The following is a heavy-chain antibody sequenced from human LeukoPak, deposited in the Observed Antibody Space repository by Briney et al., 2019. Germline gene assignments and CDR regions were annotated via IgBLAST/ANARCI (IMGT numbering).Heavy chain of an antibody. D-gene: IGHD4-17*01. CDR2: INPNSGGT. V-gene: IGHV1-2*02. J-gene: IGHJ5*02. Sequence: GASVKVSCKASGYTFTGYYMHWVRQAPGQGLEWMGWINPNSGGTNYAQKFQGRVTMTRDTSISTAYMELSRVRSDDTAVYYCARVATVTTRAWFDPWGQGTLVTVSS. CDR3: ARVATVTTRAWFDP. CDR1: GYTFTGYY.